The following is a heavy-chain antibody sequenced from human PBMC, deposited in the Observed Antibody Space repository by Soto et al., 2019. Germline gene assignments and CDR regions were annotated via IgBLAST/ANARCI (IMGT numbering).Heavy chain of an antibody. Sequence: QVHLVESGGGVVQPGWSLTISCVGSDFAFSTYGMHWVRQAPAKGLEWVALISYDGTDKYYADSVKGRFSISRDNSKQRLSVQMDSLRPEDTAVYYCAKDFGAWSDSWGQGTLVNVSS. D-gene: IGHD6-19*01. J-gene: IGHJ5*02. V-gene: IGHV3-30*18. CDR2: ISYDGTDK. CDR3: AKDFGAWSDS. CDR1: DFAFSTYG.